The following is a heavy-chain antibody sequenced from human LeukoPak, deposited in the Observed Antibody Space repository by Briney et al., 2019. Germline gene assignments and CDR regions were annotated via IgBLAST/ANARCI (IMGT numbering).Heavy chain of an antibody. J-gene: IGHJ4*02. CDR3: AKDLVPWLTPKDSYFDY. CDR1: GFTFSSYG. Sequence: GGSLRLSCAASGFTFSSYGMHWVRQAPGKGLEWVAFIRYDGSNKYYADSVKGRFTISRDNSKNTLYLQMNSLRAEDTAVYYCAKDLVPWLTPKDSYFDYWGQGTLVTVSS. D-gene: IGHD6-19*01. V-gene: IGHV3-30*02. CDR2: IRYDGSNK.